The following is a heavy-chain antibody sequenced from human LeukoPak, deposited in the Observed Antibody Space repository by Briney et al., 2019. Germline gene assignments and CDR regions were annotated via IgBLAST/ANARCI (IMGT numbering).Heavy chain of an antibody. CDR3: ATARRPTHTFFHS. J-gene: IGHJ4*02. CDR1: GVSISSGDYY. V-gene: IGHV4-30-4*01. Sequence: SETLSLTCTVSGVSISSGDYYWSWIRQPPGKGLEWIGYIYYSGSTYYNPSLKSRLTISVDTSKNQFSLRLSSVTAADTAVYYCATARRPTHTFFHSWGQGTLVTVSS. CDR2: IYYSGST.